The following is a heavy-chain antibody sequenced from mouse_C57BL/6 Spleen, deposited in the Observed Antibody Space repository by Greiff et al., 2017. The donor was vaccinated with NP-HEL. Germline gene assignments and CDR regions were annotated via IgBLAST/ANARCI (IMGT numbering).Heavy chain of an antibody. Sequence: VQLQQSGAELVRPGASVKLSCTASGFNIKDDYMHWVKQRPEQGLEWIGWIDPENGDTEYAPKFQGKATITAVTSSNTAYLQLSSLTSEDTAYYYCTHCYGNYKFAYWGQGTLVTVSA. V-gene: IGHV14-4*01. CDR1: GFNIKDDY. CDR3: THCYGNYKFAY. J-gene: IGHJ3*01. CDR2: IDPENGDT. D-gene: IGHD2-1*01.